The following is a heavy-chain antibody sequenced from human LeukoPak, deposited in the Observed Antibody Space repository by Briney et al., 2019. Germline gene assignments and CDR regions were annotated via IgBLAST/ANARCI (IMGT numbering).Heavy chain of an antibody. CDR3: ARDKSSGYHDAFGI. CDR2: INPNSGGT. Sequence: ASVKVSCKASGYTFTGYYMHWVRQAPGQGLEWMGWINPNSGGTNYAQKFKGRVTMTRDTSISTAYMELSRLRSDDTAVYYCARDKSSGYHDAFGIWGQGTMVTVSS. CDR1: GYTFTGYY. J-gene: IGHJ3*02. V-gene: IGHV1-2*02. D-gene: IGHD3-22*01.